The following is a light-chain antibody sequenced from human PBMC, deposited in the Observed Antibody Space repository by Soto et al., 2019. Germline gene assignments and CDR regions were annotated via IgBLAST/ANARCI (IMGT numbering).Light chain of an antibody. V-gene: IGLV2-14*01. J-gene: IGLJ1*01. Sequence: QPVLTQPPSVSGSPGQSITISCTGTSSDIGGYNSVSWYQQNPGRAPKLMIYEVTNRPSGVSNRFSGSKSDNTASLTISGLQPEDEADYYCSSYTSTSTYVFGSGTKVTVL. CDR3: SSYTSTSTYV. CDR1: SSDIGGYNS. CDR2: EVT.